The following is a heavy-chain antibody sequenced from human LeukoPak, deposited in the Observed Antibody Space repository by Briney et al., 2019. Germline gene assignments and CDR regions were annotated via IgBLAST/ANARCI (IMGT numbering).Heavy chain of an antibody. D-gene: IGHD1-14*01. V-gene: IGHV1-24*01. J-gene: IGHJ4*02. CDR3: AITNRFPRGLDY. Sequence: ASVKVSCKVSGYTLTELSMHWVRQAPGKGLEWMGGFDPEDGETIYAQKFQGSVTMTEDTSTDTAYMELSSLRSEDTAVYYCAITNRFPRGLDYWGQGTLVTVSS. CDR1: GYTLTELS. CDR2: FDPEDGET.